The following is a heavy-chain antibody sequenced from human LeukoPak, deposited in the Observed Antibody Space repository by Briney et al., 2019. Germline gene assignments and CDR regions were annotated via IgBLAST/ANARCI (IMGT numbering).Heavy chain of an antibody. CDR1: GFIFSSYA. V-gene: IGHV3-23*01. J-gene: IGHJ4*02. CDR2: IGGSGGST. CDR3: AKDPHTSDYPYYFDY. D-gene: IGHD3-22*01. Sequence: GGSLRLSCAASGFIFSSYAMTWVRQAPGKGLEWVSTIGGSGGSTYYADSVKGRFTISRDNSKNTLYLQMNSLRAEDTAVYYCAKDPHTSDYPYYFDYWGQGTLVTVSS.